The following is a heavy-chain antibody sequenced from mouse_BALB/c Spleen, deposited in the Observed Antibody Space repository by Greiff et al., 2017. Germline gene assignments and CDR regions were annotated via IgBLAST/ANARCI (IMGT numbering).Heavy chain of an antibody. CDR1: GFTFSSFG. CDR2: ISSGSSTI. Sequence: EVQLVESGGGLVQPGGSRKLSCAASGFTFSSFGMHWVRQAPEKGLEWVAYISSGSSTIYYADTVKGRFTISRDNPKNTLFLQMTSLRSEDTAMYYCASRNWDWDYWGQGTSVTVSS. J-gene: IGHJ4*01. CDR3: ASRNWDWDY. V-gene: IGHV5-17*02. D-gene: IGHD4-1*02.